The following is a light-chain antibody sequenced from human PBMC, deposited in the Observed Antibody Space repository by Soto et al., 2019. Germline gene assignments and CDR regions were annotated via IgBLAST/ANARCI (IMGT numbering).Light chain of an antibody. CDR1: SGHSSYI. V-gene: IGLV4-60*02. CDR3: ETWDSNAWV. Sequence: QPVLTQSSSASASLGSSVKLTCTLSSGHSSYIIAWHQQQPGKAPRYLMKLEGSGSYNKGSGVPDRFSGSTSGADRYLTISLLLFEDEADYYCETWDSNAWVFGGGTKLTVL. CDR2: LEGSGSY. J-gene: IGLJ3*02.